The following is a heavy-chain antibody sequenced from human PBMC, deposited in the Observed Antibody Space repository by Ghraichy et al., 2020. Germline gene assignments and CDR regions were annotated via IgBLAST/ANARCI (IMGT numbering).Heavy chain of an antibody. CDR3: AKNRRSGATRYFYYYMDV. CDR1: GFTFSSFG. CDR2: IRDDGSDK. V-gene: IGHV3-30*02. J-gene: IGHJ6*03. D-gene: IGHD1-26*01. Sequence: GGSLRLSCAASGFTFSSFGMHWVHQPPGKGLEWVAFIRDDGSDKYDADSVKGRFTISRDNSKNTLYLQMNSLRPEDTAVYYCAKNRRSGATRYFYYYMDVWGKGSTVTVAS.